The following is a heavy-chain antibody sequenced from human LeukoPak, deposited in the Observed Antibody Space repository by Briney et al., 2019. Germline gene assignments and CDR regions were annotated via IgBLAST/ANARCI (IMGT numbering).Heavy chain of an antibody. Sequence: GESLKTSCKGSGYSFTDYWIAWVRQMPRKGLEWMGSIYPGDSDTRYSPSFQGQVTFSADKSISTAYLQWSSLRASDTAIYYCARQCCRGASPGFDPWGQGTLVTVSS. D-gene: IGHD3-10*01. CDR1: GYSFTDYW. J-gene: IGHJ5*02. CDR2: IYPGDSDT. V-gene: IGHV5-51*01. CDR3: ARQCCRGASPGFDP.